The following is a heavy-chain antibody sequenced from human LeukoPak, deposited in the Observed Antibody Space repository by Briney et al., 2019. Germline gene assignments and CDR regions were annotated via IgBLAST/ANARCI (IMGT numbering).Heavy chain of an antibody. CDR3: ARGGYGDYVLSFFDY. D-gene: IGHD4-17*01. Sequence: ASVKVSCKASGGTFSSYAISWVRQAPGQGLEWMGGIIPIFGTANYAQKFQGRVTITADKSTSTAYMELSSLRSEDTAVYYCARGGYGDYVLSFFDYWGQGTLVTVSS. J-gene: IGHJ4*02. CDR2: IIPIFGTA. V-gene: IGHV1-69*06. CDR1: GGTFSSYA.